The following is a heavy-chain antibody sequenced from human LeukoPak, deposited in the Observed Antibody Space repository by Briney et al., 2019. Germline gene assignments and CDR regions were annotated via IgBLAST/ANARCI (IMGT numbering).Heavy chain of an antibody. V-gene: IGHV3-30*02. CDR2: IHFDGSNK. Sequence: GGSLRLSCAASGFTFSSYGMHWVRQAPGKGLEWVAFIHFDGSNKYYADSVKDRFTISRDNSENTLYLQMNSLRAEDTAVYYCARELPFDYWGRGTLVTVSS. J-gene: IGHJ4*02. CDR1: GFTFSSYG. CDR3: ARELPFDY. D-gene: IGHD2-15*01.